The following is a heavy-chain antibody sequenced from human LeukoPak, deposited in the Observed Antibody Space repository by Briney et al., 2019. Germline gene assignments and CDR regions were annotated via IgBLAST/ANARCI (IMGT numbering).Heavy chain of an antibody. V-gene: IGHV4-34*01. CDR2: INHSGTT. CDR1: GGSFRRDY. J-gene: IGHJ5*02. CDR3: ARLWRPAFVVVASTPRNWFDP. D-gene: IGHD2-2*01. Sequence: LETLSLTCAVSGGSFRRDYWSWIRQPPGKGLEWIGEINHSGTTNYNPSLKSRLTISVDTSKNQFSLKLNSVTAADTAVYYCARLWRPAFVVVASTPRNWFDPWGQGTLVTVSS.